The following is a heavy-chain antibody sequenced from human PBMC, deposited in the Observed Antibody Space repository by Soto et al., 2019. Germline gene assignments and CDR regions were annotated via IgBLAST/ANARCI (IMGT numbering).Heavy chain of an antibody. D-gene: IGHD3-10*01. CDR2: LSGTGSST. CDR1: AACGFTFSNYA. Sequence: EVQLVESGGGLVQPGGSLRLSCAASAACGFTFSNYAMSWVRQAPGKGLQWVSGLSGTGSSTYYADSVYGRFIISRDNSINTLYLQMNSLRDEDTAVYYCAKEAEMSVGYGMDVWGQGTTVTVSS. V-gene: IGHV3-23*04. CDR3: AKEAEMSVGYGMDV. J-gene: IGHJ6*02.